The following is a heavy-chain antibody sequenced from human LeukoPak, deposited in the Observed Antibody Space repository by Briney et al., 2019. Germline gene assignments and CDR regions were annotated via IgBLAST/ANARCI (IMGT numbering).Heavy chain of an antibody. Sequence: ASVTVSCKASGYTFTTYDINWVRQATGQGLEWMGWMNPNSGNTGYAQKFQGRVTMTRNTSISTAYMELSSLRSEDTAVYYCARGPNKSDGGNSGSAWFDPWGQGTRVTVSS. CDR1: GYTFTTYD. J-gene: IGHJ5*02. V-gene: IGHV1-8*01. D-gene: IGHD4-23*01. CDR2: MNPNSGNT. CDR3: ARGPNKSDGGNSGSAWFDP.